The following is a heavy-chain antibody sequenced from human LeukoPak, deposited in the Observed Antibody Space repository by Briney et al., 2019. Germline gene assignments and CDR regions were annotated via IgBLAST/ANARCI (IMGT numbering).Heavy chain of an antibody. Sequence: GGSLRLSCAASGFTFSHNWMSWVRQAPGKGLEWLATVTQEGVEKYYVDSVKGRFTISRDNAKNLVYLQMNSLKTEDTAVYYCADPGVGFWGQGILVTVSS. D-gene: IGHD2-8*01. V-gene: IGHV3-7*01. J-gene: IGHJ4*02. CDR3: ADPGVGF. CDR1: GFTFSHNW. CDR2: VTQEGVEK.